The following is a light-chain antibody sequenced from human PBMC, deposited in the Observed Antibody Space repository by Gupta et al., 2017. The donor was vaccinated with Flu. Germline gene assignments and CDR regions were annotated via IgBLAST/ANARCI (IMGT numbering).Light chain of an antibody. CDR3: QVWDSSSDHVV. J-gene: IGLJ2*01. CDR2: DDS. V-gene: IGLV3-21*02. CDR1: NMGSKS. Sequence: SYVLTQAPSVSVAPGQTARTTCGGNNMGSKSVHWYQQKPGQAPILVGYDDSDRPSGIPERFSGSKSGNTATLTISRVEAGDEADYYCQVWDSSSDHVVFGGGTKLTVL.